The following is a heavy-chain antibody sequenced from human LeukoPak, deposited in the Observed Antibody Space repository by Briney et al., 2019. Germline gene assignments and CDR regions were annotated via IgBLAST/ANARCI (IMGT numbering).Heavy chain of an antibody. J-gene: IGHJ4*02. Sequence: GESLQISCEGSGYSFTSYWIAWVRQLPGKGLEGMGINYPGDSDTRYSPSFQGQVTISADKSTSTAYLQWRSLKASDTAMYYCARHSWACSGGSCHELDYWGQGTLVTVSS. CDR2: NYPGDSDT. CDR3: ARHSWACSGGSCHELDY. CDR1: GYSFTSYW. V-gene: IGHV5-51*01. D-gene: IGHD2-15*01.